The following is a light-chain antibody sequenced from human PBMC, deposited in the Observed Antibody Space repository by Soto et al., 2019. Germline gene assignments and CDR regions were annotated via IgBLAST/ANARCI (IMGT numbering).Light chain of an antibody. CDR2: ETS. Sequence: IQMTQSPSSLSASVGDRVTITCRASHSLSSRLTWYQQKPGEAPKLLIYETSSLHSGVPSRFSGSGSETDFTLTINSLQTEDFATSYCQQSFSPPYTFGQGTKLEIK. CDR3: QQSFSPPYT. J-gene: IGKJ2*01. V-gene: IGKV1-39*01. CDR1: HSLSSR.